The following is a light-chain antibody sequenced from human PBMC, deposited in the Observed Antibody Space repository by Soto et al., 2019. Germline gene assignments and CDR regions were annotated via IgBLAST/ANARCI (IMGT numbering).Light chain of an antibody. CDR3: QQYNSYCT. V-gene: IGKV1-5*03. Sequence: IQMTQSPSTLSASVGDSVTITCRASQSINNWLAWYQQKPGKAPKLLIYKASSLESGVPSRFSDSGSGTEFTLTISSLQPDDFATYYCQQYNSYCTFGQGTKVDIK. CDR2: KAS. CDR1: QSINNW. J-gene: IGKJ2*02.